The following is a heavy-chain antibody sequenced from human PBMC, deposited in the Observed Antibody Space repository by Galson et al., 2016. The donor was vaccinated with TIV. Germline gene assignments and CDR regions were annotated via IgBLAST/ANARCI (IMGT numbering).Heavy chain of an antibody. CDR3: AKDTRRGCDNSNCYTYNYYYYGMDV. CDR2: ISWTRGNI. J-gene: IGHJ6*02. CDR1: GFTFDDYA. Sequence: SLRLSCAASGFTFDDYAMHWVRQAPGKGLEWVSGISWTRGNIAYADSVKGRFTITRDNVKKSLYLQMNSLRAEDTALYYCAKDTRRGCDNSNCYTYNYYYYGMDVWGQGTTVTVSS. V-gene: IGHV3-9*01. D-gene: IGHD3-16*02.